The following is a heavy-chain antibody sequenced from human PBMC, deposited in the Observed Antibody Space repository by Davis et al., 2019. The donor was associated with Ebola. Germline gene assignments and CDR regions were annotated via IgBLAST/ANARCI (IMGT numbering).Heavy chain of an antibody. CDR1: AGTFSSYA. D-gene: IGHD1-1*01. CDR3: ARDDWNQNWFDP. Sequence: SVKVSCMASAGTFSSYAISWVRQAPGQGLEWLGGIIPIFGTANYAQKFQGRVTITADKSTSTAYMELSSLRSEDTAVYYCARDDWNQNWFDPWGQGTLVSVSS. V-gene: IGHV1-69*06. J-gene: IGHJ5*02. CDR2: IIPIFGTA.